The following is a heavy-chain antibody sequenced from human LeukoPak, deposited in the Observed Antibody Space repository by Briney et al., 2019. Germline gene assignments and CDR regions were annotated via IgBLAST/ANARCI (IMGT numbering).Heavy chain of an antibody. Sequence: PGRSLRLSCAASRFTFSSYGMHWVRQAPGKGLEWVSGISASGGNTYYADSVKGRFTISRDNSKNTLSLQMNSLRAEDTAVYYCAKGMDILSGYVDYWGQGTQVTVSS. D-gene: IGHD3-9*01. CDR2: ISASGGNT. J-gene: IGHJ4*02. CDR3: AKGMDILSGYVDY. V-gene: IGHV3-23*01. CDR1: RFTFSSYG.